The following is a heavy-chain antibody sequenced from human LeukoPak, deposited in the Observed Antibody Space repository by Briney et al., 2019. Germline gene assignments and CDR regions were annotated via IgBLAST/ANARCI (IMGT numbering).Heavy chain of an antibody. J-gene: IGHJ6*02. Sequence: PSETLSLTCAVYGGSFSDYYWSWVRQSPRSGLEWIGEINHSGITTYNPSLKSRVTMSVDTSKNQFSLKLSSVTAADTAVYYRVRGGYCTAFSCDYYYGMDVWGRGTTVTVSS. CDR3: VRGGYCTAFSCDYYYGMDV. D-gene: IGHD2-8*02. V-gene: IGHV4-34*01. CDR2: INHSGIT. CDR1: GGSFSDYY.